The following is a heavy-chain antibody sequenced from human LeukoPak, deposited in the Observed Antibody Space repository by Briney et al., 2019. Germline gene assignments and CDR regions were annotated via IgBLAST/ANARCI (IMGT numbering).Heavy chain of an antibody. V-gene: IGHV4-39*07. J-gene: IGHJ4*02. CDR3: ASRAVVTGGYDY. Sequence: SETLSLTCAVYGGSFSSYYWGWIRQPPGKGLEWIGSIYYSGSTYYNPSLKSRVTISVDTSKNQFSLKLSSVTAADTAVYYCASRAVVTGGYDYWGQGTLVTVSS. CDR2: IYYSGST. D-gene: IGHD4-23*01. CDR1: GGSFSSYY.